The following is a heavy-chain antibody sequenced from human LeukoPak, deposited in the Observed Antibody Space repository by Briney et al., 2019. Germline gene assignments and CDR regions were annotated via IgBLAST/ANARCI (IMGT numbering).Heavy chain of an antibody. V-gene: IGHV3-53*01. CDR3: ARGWHYGSGDAD. CDR1: GFTFSSYA. J-gene: IGHJ4*02. CDR2: IYSGGST. D-gene: IGHD3-10*01. Sequence: GGSLRLSCAAPGFTFSSYAMSWVRQAPGKGLEWVSVIYSGGSTYYADSVKGRFTISRDNSKNTLYLQMNSLRAEDTAVYYCARGWHYGSGDADWSQGTLVTVSS.